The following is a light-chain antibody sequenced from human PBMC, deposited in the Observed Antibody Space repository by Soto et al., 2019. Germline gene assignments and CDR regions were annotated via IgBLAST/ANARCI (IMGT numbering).Light chain of an antibody. V-gene: IGKV3-20*01. CDR2: GTS. CDR1: RSIASSY. Sequence: ELVLTQSPGTLSLSPGERATLSCRASRSIASSYLAWYQQRPGQAPRLLVSGTSTRATGIPDRFSGSGSGTEFTLTISSLQPDDFATYYCQHQGAFGQGTKVEIK. CDR3: QHQGA. J-gene: IGKJ1*01.